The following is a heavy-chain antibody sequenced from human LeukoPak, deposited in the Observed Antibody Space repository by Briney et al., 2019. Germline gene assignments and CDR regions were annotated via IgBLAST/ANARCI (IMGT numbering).Heavy chain of an antibody. CDR2: ISGSGGTA. J-gene: IGHJ4*02. Sequence: PGGSLRLSCAASGFTFSSYAMSWVRQAPGKGLEWVSAISGSGGTAYYADSVKGRFTISRDNSKNTLYLQMNSLRVEDTAVYYCAKDASGFCSSSSCYTNDYWGQGTLVTVSS. V-gene: IGHV3-23*01. D-gene: IGHD2-2*02. CDR3: AKDASGFCSSSSCYTNDY. CDR1: GFTFSSYA.